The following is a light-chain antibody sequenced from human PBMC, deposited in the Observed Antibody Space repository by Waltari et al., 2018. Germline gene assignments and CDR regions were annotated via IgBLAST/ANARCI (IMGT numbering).Light chain of an antibody. CDR3: SSYAGSNNYV. CDR2: DVS. CDR1: ASDVGGYRY. J-gene: IGLJ1*01. Sequence: QSALTQPPSASGSPGQSVTISCTGTASDVGGYRYVSWCQQHPGKAPNLIIFDVSKRPAGVPDRLSGSTSGSTASLTVSGLQAEDEADYYCSSYAGSNNYVFGTGTKVTVL. V-gene: IGLV2-8*01.